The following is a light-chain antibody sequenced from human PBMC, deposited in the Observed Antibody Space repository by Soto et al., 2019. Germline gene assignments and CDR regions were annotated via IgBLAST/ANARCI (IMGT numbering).Light chain of an antibody. CDR3: QQYNSWPRT. CDR1: QSVNSN. J-gene: IGKJ1*01. Sequence: DILLTQSRDTLSVSTGERATISCRASQSVNSNLAWYQQKPGQAPRLLIYGASSRDTGIPARFSGSGSGTEFTLTITSLQSEDFAVYYCQQYNSWPRTFGQGTKVDI. V-gene: IGKV3-15*01. CDR2: GAS.